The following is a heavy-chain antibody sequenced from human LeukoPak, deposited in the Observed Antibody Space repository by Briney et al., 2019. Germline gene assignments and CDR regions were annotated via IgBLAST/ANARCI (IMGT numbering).Heavy chain of an antibody. Sequence: GGLLRLSCAASGFTFSSYEMNWVRQAPGKGLEWVSYISSSGSTIYYADSVKGRFTISRDNAKNSLYLQMNSLRAEDTAVYYCARDGPLRYYGSGSYYSHSFDYWGQGTLVTVSS. V-gene: IGHV3-48*03. J-gene: IGHJ4*02. CDR1: GFTFSSYE. CDR3: ARDGPLRYYGSGSYYSHSFDY. D-gene: IGHD3-10*01. CDR2: ISSSGSTI.